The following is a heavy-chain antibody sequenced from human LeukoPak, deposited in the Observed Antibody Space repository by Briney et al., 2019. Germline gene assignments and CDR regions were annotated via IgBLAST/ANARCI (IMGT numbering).Heavy chain of an antibody. CDR3: ARTATYYDFWSGYLYYFDY. CDR1: GYTFTGYY. J-gene: IGHJ4*02. V-gene: IGHV1-2*02. Sequence: ASVKVSCKASGYTFTGYYMHWVRQAPGQGLEWMGWINPNSGGTNYAQKFQGRVTMTRDTSISTAYMELSRLRSDDTAVYYCARTATYYDFWSGYLYYFDYWGQGTLVTVSS. D-gene: IGHD3-3*01. CDR2: INPNSGGT.